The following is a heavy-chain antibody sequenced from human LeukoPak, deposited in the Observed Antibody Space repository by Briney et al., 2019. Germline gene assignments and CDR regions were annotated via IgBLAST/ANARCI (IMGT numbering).Heavy chain of an antibody. CDR2: ISGSGGST. CDR3: VRHPTIVVVPAAIDY. Sequence: GGSLRLSCAASGFTFSSYAMSWVRQAPGKGLEWVSAISGSGGSTYCADSVKGRFTISRDNSKNTLHLQMNSLRAEDTAVYYCVRHPTIVVVPAAIDYWGQGTLVTVSS. D-gene: IGHD2-2*02. V-gene: IGHV3-23*01. CDR1: GFTFSSYA. J-gene: IGHJ4*02.